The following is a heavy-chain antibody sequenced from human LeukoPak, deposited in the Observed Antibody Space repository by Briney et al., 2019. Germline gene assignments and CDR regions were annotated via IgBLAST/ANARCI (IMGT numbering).Heavy chain of an antibody. CDR2: IYWDDDK. CDR3: AHLAAAGTKWIFFDY. J-gene: IGHJ4*02. V-gene: IGHV2-5*08. Sequence: TLSLTCTVSGASIRSGDYYWSWIRQPPGKALEWLALIYWDDDKRYSPSLKTRLTITKDTSKNQVVLTMTNMDPVDTATYYCAHLAAAGTKWIFFDYWGQGTLVTVSS. CDR1: GASIRSGDYY. D-gene: IGHD6-13*01.